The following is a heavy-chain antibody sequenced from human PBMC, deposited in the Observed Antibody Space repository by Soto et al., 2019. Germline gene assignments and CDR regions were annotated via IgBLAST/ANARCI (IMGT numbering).Heavy chain of an antibody. CDR2: ISYDGSNK. Sequence: GRYPKLSFAASGFTFNSYGMHCVRQAPGKGLEWVAVISYDGSNKYYADSVKGRFTISRDNAKNSLTLQMNSLRAEDSGVYYCAILETDWPIAYDLVFLGQGITVSV. V-gene: IGHV3-30*03. J-gene: IGHJ6*02. CDR3: AILETDWPIAYDLVF. D-gene: IGHD3-9*01. CDR1: GFTFNSYG.